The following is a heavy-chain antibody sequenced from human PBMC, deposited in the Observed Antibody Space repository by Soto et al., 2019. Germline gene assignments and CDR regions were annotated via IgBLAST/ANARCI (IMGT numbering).Heavy chain of an antibody. CDR3: ARAGHVRAFDI. J-gene: IGHJ3*02. Sequence: GGSLRLSCVASGFTFSSYSMNWVRQAPGKGLEWVSSISSSSSYIYYADSVKGRFTISRDNAKNSLYLQMNSLRAEDTAVYYCARAGHVRAFDIWGQGTMVTVSS. CDR1: GFTFSSYS. CDR2: ISSSSSYI. V-gene: IGHV3-21*01.